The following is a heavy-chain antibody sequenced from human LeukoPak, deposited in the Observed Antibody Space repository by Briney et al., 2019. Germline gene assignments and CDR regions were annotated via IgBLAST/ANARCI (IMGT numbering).Heavy chain of an antibody. Sequence: SETLSLTCAVYGGSFSGYYWSWIRQPPGKGLEWIGEINHSGSTNYNPSLKSRVTISVDTSKNQFSLKLTSVTAADTAVYYCARDSGGGSGSYYRYFDSWGQGTLVTVSS. J-gene: IGHJ4*02. CDR3: ARDSGGGSGSYYRYFDS. CDR2: INHSGST. D-gene: IGHD3-10*01. V-gene: IGHV4-34*01. CDR1: GGSFSGYY.